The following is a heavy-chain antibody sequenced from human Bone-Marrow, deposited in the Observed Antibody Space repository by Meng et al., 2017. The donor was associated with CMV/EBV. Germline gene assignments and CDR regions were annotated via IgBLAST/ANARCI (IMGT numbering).Heavy chain of an antibody. Sequence: GESLKISCAASGFTFSSYWMSWVRQAPGKGLEWVANIKQDGSEKYYVDSVKGRFTISRDNAKNSLYLQMNSLRAEDTAVYYCARDRYTIFGVVNQAVALDYYYGMDVWGQGTTVTVSS. CDR1: GFTFSSYW. CDR3: ARDRYTIFGVVNQAVALDYYYGMDV. CDR2: IKQDGSEK. V-gene: IGHV3-7*01. J-gene: IGHJ6*02. D-gene: IGHD3-3*01.